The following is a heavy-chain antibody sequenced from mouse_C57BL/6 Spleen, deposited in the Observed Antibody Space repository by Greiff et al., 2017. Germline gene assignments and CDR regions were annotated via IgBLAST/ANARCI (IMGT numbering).Heavy chain of an antibody. J-gene: IGHJ4*01. CDR3: ARYTPYYAMDY. V-gene: IGHV7-3*01. CDR1: GFTFTDYY. CDR2: IRNKANGYTT. Sequence: EVKLKESGGGLVQPGGSLSLSCAASGFTFTDYYMSWVRQPPGKALEWLGFIRNKANGYTTEYSASVKGRFTISRDNSQSILYLQMNALRAEDSATYYCARYTPYYAMDYWGQGTSVTVSS.